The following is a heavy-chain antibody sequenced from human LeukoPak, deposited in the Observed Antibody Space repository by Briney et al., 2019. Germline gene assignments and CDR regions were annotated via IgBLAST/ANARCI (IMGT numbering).Heavy chain of an antibody. CDR1: GFTFSSYS. V-gene: IGHV3-21*01. CDR2: ITSNTNYI. D-gene: IGHD3-22*01. Sequence: GGSLRLSCAASGFTFSSYSMNWVRQAPGKGLEWVSSITSNTNYIYYADSVKGRFTISRDNAKNSLYLQMNSLRAEDTAVYYCAAYASSGRRDAFDIWGQATIVTVSS. J-gene: IGHJ3*02. CDR3: AAYASSGRRDAFDI.